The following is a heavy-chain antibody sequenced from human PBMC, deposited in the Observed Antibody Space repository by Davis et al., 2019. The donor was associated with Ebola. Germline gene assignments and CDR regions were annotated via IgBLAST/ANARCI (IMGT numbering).Heavy chain of an antibody. V-gene: IGHV3-23*01. D-gene: IGHD3-16*01. J-gene: IGHJ4*02. CDR1: GFIFRSYV. Sequence: GESLKISCATSGFIFRSYVMSWVRQAPGKGLEWVSTFGTSGDTFYADSVKGRFTISRDNSRNTLYLEMNSLRVEDTAVYYCSTLRFGSLVWGQGTLVTVSS. CDR2: FGTSGDT. CDR3: STLRFGSLV.